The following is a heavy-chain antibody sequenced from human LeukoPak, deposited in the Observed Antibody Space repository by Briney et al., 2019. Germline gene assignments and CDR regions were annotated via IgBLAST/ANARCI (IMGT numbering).Heavy chain of an antibody. Sequence: SETLSLTCAVYGGSFSGYYWSWIRQPPGKGLEWIGEINHSGSTNYNPSLKSRVTISVDTSKNQFSLKLSSVTAADTAVYYCARLKRIAVAGKTARYYYMDVWGKGTTVTISS. D-gene: IGHD6-19*01. J-gene: IGHJ6*03. CDR2: INHSGST. CDR1: GGSFSGYY. V-gene: IGHV4-34*01. CDR3: ARLKRIAVAGKTARYYYMDV.